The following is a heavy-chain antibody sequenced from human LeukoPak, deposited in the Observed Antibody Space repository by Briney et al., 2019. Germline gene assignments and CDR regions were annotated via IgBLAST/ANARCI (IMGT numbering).Heavy chain of an antibody. D-gene: IGHD2-2*01. CDR2: ISYDGSNK. J-gene: IGHJ6*02. Sequence: GGSLRLSCAASGFTFSSYAMHWVRQAPGKGLEWVAVISYDGSNKYYADSVKGRFTISRDNSKNTLYLQMNSLRAEDTAVYYCAREYYAVYYYYGMDVWGQGTTVTVSS. CDR3: AREYYAVYYYYGMDV. V-gene: IGHV3-30*04. CDR1: GFTFSSYA.